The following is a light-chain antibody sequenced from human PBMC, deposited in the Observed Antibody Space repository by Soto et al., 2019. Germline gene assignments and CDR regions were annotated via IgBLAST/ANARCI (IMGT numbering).Light chain of an antibody. Sequence: EIVMTQSPATLSVSPGERATFSCRASQSVNSNLAWYHLKPGQAPRLLLYGASIRATDVPARFSGGGSGTEYTLTISSLQSEDFGVYYCQQYNNWPPETFGQGTKVEIK. CDR2: GAS. CDR1: QSVNSN. CDR3: QQYNNWPPET. V-gene: IGKV3-15*01. J-gene: IGKJ1*01.